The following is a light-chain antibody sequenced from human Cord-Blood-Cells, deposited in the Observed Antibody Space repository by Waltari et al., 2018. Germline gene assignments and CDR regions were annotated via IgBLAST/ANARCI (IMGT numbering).Light chain of an antibody. CDR2: GAS. CDR1: QSVSSN. Sequence: EIVLTQSPATLSVSAGERAIPSCRASQSVSSNLAWYQQKPGQAPRLLIYGASTRATGIPARFSGSGSGTEFTLTISSLQSEDFAVYYCQQYNNWPPLTFGGGTKVEIK. CDR3: QQYNNWPPLT. J-gene: IGKJ4*01. V-gene: IGKV3-15*01.